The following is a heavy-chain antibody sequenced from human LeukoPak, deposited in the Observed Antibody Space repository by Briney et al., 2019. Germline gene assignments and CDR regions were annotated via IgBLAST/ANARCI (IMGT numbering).Heavy chain of an antibody. D-gene: IGHD2-15*01. Sequence: SETLSLTCTISGGSISSGGYYWSWIRQHPGRGLAWIGYIYYSGSTYYNPSLKSRVTISVDTSKNQLSLKLSSVTAADTAVYYCASLGYCSGGSCYGAFDIWGQGTMVTVSS. CDR3: ASLGYCSGGSCYGAFDI. V-gene: IGHV4-31*03. CDR2: IYYSGST. CDR1: GGSISSGGYY. J-gene: IGHJ3*02.